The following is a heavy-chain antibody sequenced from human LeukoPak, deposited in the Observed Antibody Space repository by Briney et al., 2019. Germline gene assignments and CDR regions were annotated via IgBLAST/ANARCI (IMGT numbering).Heavy chain of an antibody. CDR1: GGSISSYY. CDR3: ARESSSSWYGNWFDP. J-gene: IGHJ5*02. Sequence: SETLSLTCTVSGGSISSYYRSWIRQPPGKGLEWIGYIYYSGSTNYNPSLKSRVTISVDTSKNQFSLKLSSVTAADTAVYYCARESSSSWYGNWFDPWGQRTLVTVSS. D-gene: IGHD6-13*01. CDR2: IYYSGST. V-gene: IGHV4-59*01.